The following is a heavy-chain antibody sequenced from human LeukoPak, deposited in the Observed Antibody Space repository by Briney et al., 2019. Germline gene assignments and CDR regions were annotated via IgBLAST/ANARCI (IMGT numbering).Heavy chain of an antibody. J-gene: IGHJ4*02. D-gene: IGHD6-19*01. CDR1: GYTFTSYY. CDR3: ARGGIAVAGPDDY. V-gene: IGHV1-46*01. Sequence: ASVKVSCKASGYTFTSYYMHWVRQAPGQGLEGTGIINPSGGSTTYAQKFQGRVTMTRDTSTSTVYMELSSLRSEDTAVYYCARGGIAVAGPDDYWGQGTLVTVSS. CDR2: INPSGGST.